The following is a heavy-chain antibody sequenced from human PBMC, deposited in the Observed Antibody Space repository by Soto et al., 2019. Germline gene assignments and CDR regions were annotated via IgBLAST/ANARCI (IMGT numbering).Heavy chain of an antibody. J-gene: IGHJ4*02. CDR3: TVEGSGSNRY. CDR2: IRSKANSYAT. V-gene: IGHV3-73*01. Sequence: EVQLVESGGGLVQPGGCLKLSCAAAGFAFSGSAMHWVRQASGQGLEWVGRIRSKANSYATEYGASVKGRFTISRDDSKNTAYLRMNSLKTEDAAVYYCTVEGSGSNRYWGQGTLVTVSS. D-gene: IGHD3-10*01. CDR1: GFAFSGSA.